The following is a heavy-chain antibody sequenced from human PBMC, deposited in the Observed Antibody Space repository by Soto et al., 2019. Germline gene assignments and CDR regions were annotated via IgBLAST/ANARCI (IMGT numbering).Heavy chain of an antibody. CDR2: ISPYGNQR. Sequence: EVQLVESGGGSVQPGESLRLSCEASGFRLSAYWVDWVRQAPGKGLEGVGNISPYGNQRYYVDSMKGRFTISRDNAKNSVYLQMDSLGVEDTAVYYCARVEYSSNYDFLDMWGRGTGVTVS. V-gene: IGHV3-7*01. CDR3: ARVEYSSNYDFLDM. CDR1: GFRLSAYW. J-gene: IGHJ3*02. D-gene: IGHD4-4*01.